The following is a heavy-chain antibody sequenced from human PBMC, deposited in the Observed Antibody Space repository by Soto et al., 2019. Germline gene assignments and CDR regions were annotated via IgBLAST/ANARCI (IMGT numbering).Heavy chain of an antibody. J-gene: IGHJ4*02. CDR1: GFAFSDYY. CDR3: ARDQYVFDY. D-gene: IGHD3-16*01. Sequence: VQLVQSGGGLVKPGGSLTLSCAASGFAFSDYYMTWIRQAPGKGLEWISSLSNSGTYTNYADSVKGRFISSRDNAKNSLLLHLNSLRAEDTAVYFCARDQYVFDYWGQGALVTVSS. CDR2: LSNSGTYT. V-gene: IGHV3-11*05.